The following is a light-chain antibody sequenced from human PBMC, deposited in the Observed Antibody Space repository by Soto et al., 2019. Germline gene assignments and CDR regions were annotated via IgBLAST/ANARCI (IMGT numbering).Light chain of an antibody. CDR2: DVS. CDR1: GSDVGGYDF. Sequence: QSALTQPRSVSGSPGQSVTISCTGTGSDVGGYDFVSWYQQHPGKAPKLMIYDVSKRPSGVPDRFSGSKSGNTASLTISGLQADDEADYYCGSCAGTYTVVVGGGTKLT. J-gene: IGLJ2*01. CDR3: GSCAGTYTVV. V-gene: IGLV2-11*01.